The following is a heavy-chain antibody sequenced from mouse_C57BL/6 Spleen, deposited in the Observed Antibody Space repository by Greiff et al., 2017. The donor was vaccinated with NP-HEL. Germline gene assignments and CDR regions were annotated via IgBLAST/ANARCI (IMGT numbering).Heavy chain of an antibody. CDR3: ARKYCCGSDDALDY. CDR2: ISPGGSDT. CDR1: GFTFSSYC. D-gene: IGHD2-12*01. V-gene: IGHV14-2*01. J-gene: IGHJ4*01. Sequence: VQRQQSGAELVKPGASVKLSCTASGFTFSSYCMSWVKQRPEQSLEWVGTISPGGSDTNYLENFKGKVTITADKATNTAYLQLSSLTSEDTAIYYCARKYCCGSDDALDYWGQGTTVTVSS.